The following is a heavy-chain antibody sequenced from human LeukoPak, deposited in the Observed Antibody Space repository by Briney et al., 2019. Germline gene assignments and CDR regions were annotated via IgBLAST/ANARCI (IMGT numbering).Heavy chain of an antibody. V-gene: IGHV3-23*01. CDR2: ISGSGGST. D-gene: IGHD6-13*01. J-gene: IGHJ4*02. CDR1: GFTFSSYA. Sequence: GGSLRLSCAASGFTFSSYAMSWVRQAPGKGLEWVSAISGSGGSTYYADSVKGRFTISRDNSKNTLYLQMNSLRAEDTAVYYCAKDRSKAGMGYYFDYWGQGTLVTVSS. CDR3: AKDRSKAGMGYYFDY.